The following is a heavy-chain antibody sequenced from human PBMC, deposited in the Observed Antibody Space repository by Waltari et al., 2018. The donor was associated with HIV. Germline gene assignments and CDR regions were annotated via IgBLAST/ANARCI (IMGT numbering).Heavy chain of an antibody. D-gene: IGHD2-15*01. V-gene: IGHV3-9*01. J-gene: IGHJ4*02. CDR2: INWNYGT. Sequence: EVHLVESGGGLVQPGRSVRLSCVASGFTFSDYAMHWVRQAPGRAPEWIAGINWNYGTSYADSVKGRFTISRDNARDSLFLQVDTLRPEDTALYYCAKDILSRQYVLKGSFDTWGQGVLVTVSS. CDR3: AKDILSRQYVLKGSFDT. CDR1: GFTFSDYA.